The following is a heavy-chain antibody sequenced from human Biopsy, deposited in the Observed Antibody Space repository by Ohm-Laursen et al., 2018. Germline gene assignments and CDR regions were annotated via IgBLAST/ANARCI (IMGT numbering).Heavy chain of an antibody. Sequence: GTLSLTCTVSGYSVTNDYYWGWIRQPPGKGLEWIGNISYDGITYYNPSLEGQVAMSVDTAKNQFSLRWTSVTAADTAVYYCARVAGGYAYYYGMDVWGQGTTVIVSS. V-gene: IGHV4-38-2*02. CDR3: ARVAGGYAYYYGMDV. J-gene: IGHJ6*02. CDR2: ISYDGIT. D-gene: IGHD5-12*01. CDR1: GYSVTNDYY.